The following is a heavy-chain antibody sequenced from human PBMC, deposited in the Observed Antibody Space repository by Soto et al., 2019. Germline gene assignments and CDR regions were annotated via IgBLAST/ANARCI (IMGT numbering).Heavy chain of an antibody. D-gene: IGHD6-6*01. Sequence: PSETLSLTCAVYGGSFSGYYWNWLRQPPGEGLEWIGKIDQSGSTNYNPSLKSRVTISVDTSKNQFSLKLSSVTAADTAVYYCARFYSSSSRYYYGMDVWGQGTTVTVSS. J-gene: IGHJ6*02. CDR2: IDQSGST. V-gene: IGHV4-34*01. CDR3: ARFYSSSSRYYYGMDV. CDR1: GGSFSGYY.